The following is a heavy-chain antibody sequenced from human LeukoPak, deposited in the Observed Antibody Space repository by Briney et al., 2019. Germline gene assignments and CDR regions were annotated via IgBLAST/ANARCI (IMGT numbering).Heavy chain of an antibody. D-gene: IGHD3-22*01. V-gene: IGHV3-7*01. Sequence: GGSLRLSCAASGFTFSSYWMSRVRQAPGKGLEWVANIKQDGSEKYYVDSVKGRFTISRDNAKNLLYLQMNSLRAEDTAVYYCARDGRGSGYYYGDYYMDVWGKGTTVTVSS. CDR3: ARDGRGSGYYYGDYYMDV. J-gene: IGHJ6*03. CDR2: IKQDGSEK. CDR1: GFTFSSYW.